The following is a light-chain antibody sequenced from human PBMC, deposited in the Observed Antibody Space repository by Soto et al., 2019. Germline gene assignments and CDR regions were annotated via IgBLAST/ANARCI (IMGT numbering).Light chain of an antibody. Sequence: EKVMTQSPATLSVSPGERATLSCRASQNVKSRLAWYQQKPGQAPRLLIYDAFTRATGIPARFSGSASGTEFTLTISSLQSEDFAVYYCHQYNDWPPWTFGQGTKVDIK. V-gene: IGKV3-15*01. J-gene: IGKJ1*01. CDR1: QNVKSR. CDR3: HQYNDWPPWT. CDR2: DAF.